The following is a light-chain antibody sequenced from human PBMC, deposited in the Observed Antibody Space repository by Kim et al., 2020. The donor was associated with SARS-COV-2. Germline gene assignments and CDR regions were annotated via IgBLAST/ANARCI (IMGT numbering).Light chain of an antibody. CDR1: NSDIGGYNY. J-gene: IGLJ3*02. CDR2: DVT. CDR3: SSYTSSKTWV. V-gene: IGLV2-14*01. Sequence: QSALTQPASVSGSPGQSITISCTGTNSDIGGYNYVSWYQQHPGKAPKLLIYDVTKRPSGVSNRFSGSKSVNTASLTISGLQAEDEADYYCSSYTSSKTWVFGGGTQLTVL.